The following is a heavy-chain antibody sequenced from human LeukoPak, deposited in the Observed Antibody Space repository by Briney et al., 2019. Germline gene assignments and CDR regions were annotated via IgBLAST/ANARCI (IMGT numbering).Heavy chain of an antibody. CDR2: ISGSGGGT. CDR3: AKDTDSGSAPDWFDP. Sequence: GGSLRLSCAASGFTFSSYAMNWVRQAPGKGLEWVSAISGSGGGTYYADSVKGRFTISRDNSKNTLYLQMNSLRAEDTAVYYCAKDTDSGSAPDWFDPWGQGTLVTVSS. D-gene: IGHD1-26*01. CDR1: GFTFSSYA. J-gene: IGHJ5*02. V-gene: IGHV3-23*01.